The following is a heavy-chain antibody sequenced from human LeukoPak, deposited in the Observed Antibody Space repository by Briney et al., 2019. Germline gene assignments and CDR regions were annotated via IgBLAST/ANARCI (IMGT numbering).Heavy chain of an antibody. Sequence: SVKVSCKASGGTFSSYAISWVRQAPGQGLEWMGGIIPVFGTANYAQKFQGRVTITADESTSTAYMELSSLRSEDTAVYYCARADSSGYYYGPYFDYWGQGTLVTVSS. CDR2: IIPVFGTA. D-gene: IGHD3-22*01. CDR3: ARADSSGYYYGPYFDY. V-gene: IGHV1-69*01. J-gene: IGHJ4*02. CDR1: GGTFSSYA.